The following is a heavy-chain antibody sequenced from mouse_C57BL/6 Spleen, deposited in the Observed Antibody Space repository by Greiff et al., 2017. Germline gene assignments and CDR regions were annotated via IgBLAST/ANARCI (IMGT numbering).Heavy chain of an antibody. CDR1: GYTFTSYW. CDR3: ARRGGGYDVNSLWYFDV. V-gene: IGHV1-52*01. Sequence: VKLQQPGAELVRPGSSVKLSCKASGYTFTSYWMHWVKQRPIQGLEWIGNIDPSDSETHYNQKFKEKATLTVDKSSSTAYMQLSSLTSEDSAVYYCARRGGGYDVNSLWYFDVWGTGTTVTVSS. J-gene: IGHJ1*03. D-gene: IGHD2-2*01. CDR2: IDPSDSET.